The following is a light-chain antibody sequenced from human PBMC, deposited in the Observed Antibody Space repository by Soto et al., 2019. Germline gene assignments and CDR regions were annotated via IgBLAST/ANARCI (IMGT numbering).Light chain of an antibody. V-gene: IGLV2-11*01. CDR2: DVS. J-gene: IGLJ2*01. CDR1: GSDVGGYNY. Sequence: QSALTQPRSVSGSPGQSVAISCTGTGSDVGGYNYVSWYQQHPGGAPKLMIYDVSERPSGVPDRFSGSKSGYTASLTISGLRAEDEADYYCCSYAGSKMLIFGGGTKLTVL. CDR3: CSYAGSKMLI.